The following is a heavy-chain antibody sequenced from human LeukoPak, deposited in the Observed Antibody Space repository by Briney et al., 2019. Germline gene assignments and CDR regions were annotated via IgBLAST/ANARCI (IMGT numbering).Heavy chain of an antibody. CDR2: ISAYNGNT. D-gene: IGHD3-22*01. J-gene: IGHJ4*02. CDR1: GYTFTSYG. CDR3: ARDREGYYDSSGYANFDY. V-gene: IGHV1-18*01. Sequence: ASVKVSCKASGYTFTSYGITWVRQAPGQGLEWMGWISAYNGNTNYAQKLQGRVTMTTDTSTSTAYMELRSLRSDDTAVYYCARDREGYYDSSGYANFDYWGQGTLVTVSS.